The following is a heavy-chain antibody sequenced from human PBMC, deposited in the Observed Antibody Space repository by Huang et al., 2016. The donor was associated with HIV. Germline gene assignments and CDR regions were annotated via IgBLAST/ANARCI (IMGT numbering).Heavy chain of an antibody. D-gene: IGHD3-3*01. J-gene: IGHJ6*02. Sequence: QLQLQESGPGLVKPSETLSLTCTVSCGSISGSSYYWGWIRQPPGKGLEWIGNIYYSGSNYYNPSLKSGVTIAVDTSKNQFTLKLNSVTAADTAVYYCANFNQYYDFPKLMDVWGQGTTVTVSS. V-gene: IGHV4-39*01. CDR2: IYYSGSN. CDR1: CGSISGSSYY. CDR3: ANFNQYYDFPKLMDV.